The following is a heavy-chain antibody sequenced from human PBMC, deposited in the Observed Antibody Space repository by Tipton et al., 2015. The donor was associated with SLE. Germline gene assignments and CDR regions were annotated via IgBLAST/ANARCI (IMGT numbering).Heavy chain of an antibody. J-gene: IGHJ4*02. CDR1: GGSISSYY. D-gene: IGHD2-15*01. Sequence: TLSLTCTVSGGSISSYYWSWIRQPPGKGLEWIGYIYYSGSTYYNPSLKSRVTISVDTSKNQFSLKLSSVTAADTAVYYCARHGVVVAATMDWGQGTLVTVSS. V-gene: IGHV4-59*08. CDR3: ARHGVVVAATMD. CDR2: IYYSGST.